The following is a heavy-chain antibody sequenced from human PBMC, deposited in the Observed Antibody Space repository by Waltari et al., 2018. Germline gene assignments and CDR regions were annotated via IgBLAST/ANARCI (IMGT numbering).Heavy chain of an antibody. D-gene: IGHD1-1*01. J-gene: IGHJ3*02. CDR1: GFTFSSYW. Sequence: EVQLVESGGGLVQPGGSLRLSCAASGFTFSSYWMSWVRQAPGKGLEWVANIKQDGREKYYVDAVKGRFTISRDNAKNSLYLQMNSLRAEDTAVYYCARTPTGIYAFALDIWGQGTMVTVSS. CDR3: ARTPTGIYAFALDI. V-gene: IGHV3-7*01. CDR2: IKQDGREK.